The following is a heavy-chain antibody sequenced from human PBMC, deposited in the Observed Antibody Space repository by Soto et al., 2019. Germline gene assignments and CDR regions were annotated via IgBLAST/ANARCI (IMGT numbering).Heavy chain of an antibody. D-gene: IGHD6-6*01. CDR1: GYTFSTSG. Sequence: QAQLEQSGAEVKKPGASVKVSCKSSGYTFSTSGISWVRQDPGQGLEWMGWISTYNGDANYAQRFQGRVTMTTDTSTSTTFMELRSLRSVDTAVYYCAREGPRPYYYYGMDVWGQGTTVTVSS. V-gene: IGHV1-18*01. CDR2: ISTYNGDA. J-gene: IGHJ6*02. CDR3: AREGPRPYYYYGMDV.